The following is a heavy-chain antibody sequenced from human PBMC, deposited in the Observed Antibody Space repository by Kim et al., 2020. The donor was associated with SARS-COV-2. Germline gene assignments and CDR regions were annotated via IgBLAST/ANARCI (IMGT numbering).Heavy chain of an antibody. Sequence: TANYAQKFQGRVTITADESTSTAYMELSSLRSEDTAVYYCAREAGVIGDYWGQGTLVTVSS. CDR2: TA. V-gene: IGHV1-69*01. CDR3: AREAGVIGDY. D-gene: IGHD3-10*01. J-gene: IGHJ4*02.